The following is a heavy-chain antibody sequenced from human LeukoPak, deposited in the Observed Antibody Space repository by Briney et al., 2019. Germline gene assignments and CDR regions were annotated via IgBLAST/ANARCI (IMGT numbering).Heavy chain of an antibody. CDR2: MSYDGSNK. V-gene: IGHV3-30*04. Sequence: QAGGSLRLSCAASGFTFSSYAMHWVRQAPGKGLEWVAVMSYDGSNKYYVDSVKGRFTISRDNSKNTLYLQMNSLRAEDTAVYYCARDGDAYFDYWGQGTLVTVSS. CDR1: GFTFSSYA. J-gene: IGHJ4*02. D-gene: IGHD2-21*02. CDR3: ARDGDAYFDY.